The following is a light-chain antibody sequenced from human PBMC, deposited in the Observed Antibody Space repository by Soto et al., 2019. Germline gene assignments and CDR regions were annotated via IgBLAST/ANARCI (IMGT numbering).Light chain of an antibody. CDR2: AAS. CDR1: QTISSY. Sequence: DIQLTQSPSSLSASVGVRVTITCRASQTISSYLNWYHHRPGKAPKLLIYAASSLQSGVPSRFSGSGSGTDFNFTISSLQPEDFATYYCQQSFIPPFTFGPGTKVDVK. J-gene: IGKJ3*01. V-gene: IGKV1-39*01. CDR3: QQSFIPPFT.